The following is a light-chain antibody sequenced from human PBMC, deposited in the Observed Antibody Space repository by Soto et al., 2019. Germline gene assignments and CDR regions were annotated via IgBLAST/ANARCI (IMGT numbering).Light chain of an antibody. V-gene: IGKV3-15*01. J-gene: IGKJ2*02. CDR2: GAS. Sequence: EKVMTQSPATLSVSPGERATLSFTASHSVSSNLAWYQQKPGQAPRLLIYGASTRATGIPARFSGSESGTEFTLTVSSMQAEDLPCDYCQQYINWPRGTFGQGTKLEIK. CDR1: HSVSSN. CDR3: QQYINWPRGT.